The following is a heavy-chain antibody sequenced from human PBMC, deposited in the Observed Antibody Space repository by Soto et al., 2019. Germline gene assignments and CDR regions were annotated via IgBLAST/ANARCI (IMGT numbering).Heavy chain of an antibody. CDR1: GYTFTGYY. V-gene: IGHV1-2*02. Sequence: ASVKASCKASGYTFTGYYMHWVGQAPGQGLEWMGWINPNSGGTNYAQKFQGRVTMTRDTSISTAYMELSRLRSDDTAVYYCARDQDYGDYSTYWYFDLWGRGTLVTVSS. CDR3: ARDQDYGDYSTYWYFDL. J-gene: IGHJ2*01. D-gene: IGHD4-17*01. CDR2: INPNSGGT.